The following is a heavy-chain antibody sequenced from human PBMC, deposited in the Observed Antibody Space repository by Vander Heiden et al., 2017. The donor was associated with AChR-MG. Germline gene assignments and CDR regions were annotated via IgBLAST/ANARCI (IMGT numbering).Heavy chain of an antibody. Sequence: QVQLVQSGAEVKKPGASVKVSCKASGYTFTSYYMHWVRQAPGQGLEWMGIINPSGGSTSYAQKFQGRVTMTRDTSTSTVYMELSSLRSEDTAVYYCARDLSIAVAAGTFDYWGQGTLVTDSS. CDR3: ARDLSIAVAAGTFDY. D-gene: IGHD6-19*01. V-gene: IGHV1-46*01. J-gene: IGHJ4*02. CDR1: GYTFTSYY. CDR2: INPSGGST.